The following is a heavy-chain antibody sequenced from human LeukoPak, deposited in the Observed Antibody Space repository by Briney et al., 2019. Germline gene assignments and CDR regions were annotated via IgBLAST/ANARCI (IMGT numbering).Heavy chain of an antibody. CDR2: IIPIFGTA. CDR1: GYTLTELS. J-gene: IGHJ4*02. Sequence: ASVKVSCKVSGYTLTELSMHWVRQAPGQGLEWMGGIIPIFGTANYAQKFQGRVTMTEDTSTDTAYMELSSLRSEDTAVYYCATDYDYYGSGSYRNYWGQGTLVTVSS. V-gene: IGHV1-24*01. CDR3: ATDYDYYGSGSYRNY. D-gene: IGHD3-10*01.